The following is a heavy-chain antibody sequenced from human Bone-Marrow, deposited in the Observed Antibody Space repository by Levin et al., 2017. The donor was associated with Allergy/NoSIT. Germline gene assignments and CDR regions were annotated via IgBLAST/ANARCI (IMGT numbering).Heavy chain of an antibody. V-gene: IGHV1-3*01. CDR3: ARGAAHVYYYYGMDV. J-gene: IGHJ6*02. Sequence: GESLKISCKASGYTFTSYAMHWVRQAPGQRLEWMGWINAGNGNTKYSQKFQGRVTITRDTSASTAYMELSSLRSEDTAVYYCARGAAHVYYYYGMDVWGQGTTVTVSS. CDR1: GYTFTSYA. CDR2: INAGNGNT. D-gene: IGHD6-25*01.